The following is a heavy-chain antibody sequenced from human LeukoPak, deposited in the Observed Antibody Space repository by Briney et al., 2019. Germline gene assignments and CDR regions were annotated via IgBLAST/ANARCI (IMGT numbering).Heavy chain of an antibody. CDR2: IYYSGST. J-gene: IGHJ5*02. Sequence: SETLSLTCAVSGGSISSGGYYWSWIRQHPGKGLEWIGYIYYSGSTYYNPSLKSRVTISVDTSKNQFSLKLSSVTAADTAVYYCARAGSTSFFDPWGQGTLDTVSS. D-gene: IGHD2-2*01. CDR3: ARAGSTSFFDP. V-gene: IGHV4-31*11. CDR1: GGSISSGGYY.